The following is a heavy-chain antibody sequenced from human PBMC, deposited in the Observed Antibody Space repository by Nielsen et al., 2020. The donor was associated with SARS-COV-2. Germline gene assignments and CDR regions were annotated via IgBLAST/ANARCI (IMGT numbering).Heavy chain of an antibody. V-gene: IGHV3-7*03. CDR3: ARDLCSGGSCYPFGLYYGMDV. D-gene: IGHD2-15*01. J-gene: IGHJ6*02. CDR2: IKQDGSEK. CDR1: GFTFSSYW. Sequence: GGSLRLSCAASGFTFSSYWMSWVRQAPGKGLEWVANIKQDGSEKYYVDSVKGRFTISRDNAKNSLYLQMNSLRAEDTAVYYCARDLCSGGSCYPFGLYYGMDVWGQGTTVTVSS.